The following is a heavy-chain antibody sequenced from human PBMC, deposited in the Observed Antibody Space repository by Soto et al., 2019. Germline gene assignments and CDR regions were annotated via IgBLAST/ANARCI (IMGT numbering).Heavy chain of an antibody. J-gene: IGHJ6*03. CDR3: ARADYSNSPSGDYYYMDV. D-gene: IGHD4-4*01. CDR1: GVSFTSYG. CDR2: ISAYNGNT. Sequence: ASVKLSSKASGVSFTSYGISWVRHSPEQGLEWMGWISAYNGNTNYAQKLQGRVTMTTDTSTSTAYMELRSLRSDDTAVYYCARADYSNSPSGDYYYMDVSGKGPTVTVSS. V-gene: IGHV1-18*01.